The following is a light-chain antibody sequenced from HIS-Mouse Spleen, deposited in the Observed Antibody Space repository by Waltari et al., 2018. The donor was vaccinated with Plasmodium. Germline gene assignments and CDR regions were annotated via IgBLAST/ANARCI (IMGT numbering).Light chain of an antibody. CDR2: DAS. V-gene: IGKV1-13*02. Sequence: AIQLTQPPSSLAASVGDRVTTTCRASQGISSALAWYPQKPGKAPKLLIYDASSLESGVPSRFSGSGSGTDFTLTISSLQPEDFATYYCQQFNSYPLTFGGGTKVEIK. J-gene: IGKJ4*01. CDR1: QGISSA. CDR3: QQFNSYPLT.